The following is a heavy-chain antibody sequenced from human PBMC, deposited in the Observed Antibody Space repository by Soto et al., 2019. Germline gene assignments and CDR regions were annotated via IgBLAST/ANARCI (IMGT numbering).Heavy chain of an antibody. CDR2: ISWDGGST. Sequence: LRLSCAASGFTFDDYAMHWVRQAPGKGLEWVSLISWDGGSTYYADSVRGRFTISRDNSKNSLYLQMNSLRAEDTALYYCAKLLGAGYYGAFDIWGQGTMVTVSS. CDR3: AKLLGAGYYGAFDI. J-gene: IGHJ3*02. CDR1: GFTFDDYA. D-gene: IGHD3-3*01. V-gene: IGHV3-43D*04.